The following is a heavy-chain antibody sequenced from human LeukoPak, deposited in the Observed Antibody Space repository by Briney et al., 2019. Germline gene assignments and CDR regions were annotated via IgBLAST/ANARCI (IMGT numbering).Heavy chain of an antibody. J-gene: IGHJ4*02. CDR3: ARVWELSYDY. CDR1: GFTFSHYS. CDR2: ISRSSSHI. D-gene: IGHD3-16*02. V-gene: IGHV3-21*05. Sequence: GGSLRLSCAASGFTFSHYSMNWVRQAPGKGLEWISYISRSSSHIYYGDSVKGRFTISRDNAKNSLYLQMNSLRAEDTAVYYCARVWELSYDYWGQGTLVTVSS.